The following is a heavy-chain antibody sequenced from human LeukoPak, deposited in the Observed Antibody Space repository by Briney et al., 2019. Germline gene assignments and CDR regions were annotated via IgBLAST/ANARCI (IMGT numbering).Heavy chain of an antibody. V-gene: IGHV3-30-3*01. CDR3: VLGHYGGLFDN. Sequence: GGSLRLSCAASGLTFSRYDMHWVRQAPGKGLEWVAVISNNGSKKDYADSVKGRFTISRDNSKNTLFLQMSSLRGDDTAMYFCVLGHYGGLFDNWGQGTLVSVSS. CDR2: ISNNGSKK. J-gene: IGHJ4*02. D-gene: IGHD4-23*01. CDR1: GLTFSRYD.